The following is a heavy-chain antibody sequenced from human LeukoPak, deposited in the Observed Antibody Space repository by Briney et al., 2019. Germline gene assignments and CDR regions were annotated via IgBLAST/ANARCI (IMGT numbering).Heavy chain of an antibody. V-gene: IGHV3-21*01. CDR3: ARADFLPANFDY. CDR1: GFTFSSYS. J-gene: IGHJ4*02. D-gene: IGHD3-3*01. CDR2: ISSSSSYI. Sequence: GGSLRLSCAASGFTFSSYSMNWVRQAPGKGLEWVSSISSSSSYIYYADSVKGRFTISRDNAKNSLYLQMNSLRAEDTAVYYCARADFLPANFDYWGQGTLVTVSS.